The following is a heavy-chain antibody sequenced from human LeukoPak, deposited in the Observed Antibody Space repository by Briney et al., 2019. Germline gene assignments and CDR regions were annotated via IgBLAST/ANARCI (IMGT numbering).Heavy chain of an antibody. CDR2: IYHSGST. CDR3: ARGYVWGSYRYVPLYFDY. CDR1: GGSISSGLYS. J-gene: IGHJ4*02. V-gene: IGHV4-30-2*01. D-gene: IGHD3-16*02. Sequence: SETLSLTCDVSGGSISSGLYSWNWIRQPPGKGLEWIGYIYHSGSTYYNPSLYSRITISVDRSKNQFSLKLNSITAADTAVYYCARGYVWGSYRYVPLYFDYWGQGTLVTVSS.